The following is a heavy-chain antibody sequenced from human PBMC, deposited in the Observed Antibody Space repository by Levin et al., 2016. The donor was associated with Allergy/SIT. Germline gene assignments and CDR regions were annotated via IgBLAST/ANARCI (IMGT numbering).Heavy chain of an antibody. V-gene: IGHV3-9*01. CDR1: GFTFDDYA. J-gene: IGHJ6*03. Sequence: SLKISCAASGFTFDDYAMHWVRQAPGKGLEWVSGISWNSGSIGYADSVKGRFTISRDNAKNSLYLQMNSLRAEDTALYYCAKDASYVDMLYYMDVWGKGTTVTVSS. CDR3: AKDASYVDMLYYMDV. CDR2: ISWNSGSI. D-gene: IGHD5-12*01.